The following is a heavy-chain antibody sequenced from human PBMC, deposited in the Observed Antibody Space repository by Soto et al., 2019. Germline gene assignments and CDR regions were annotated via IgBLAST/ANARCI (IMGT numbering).Heavy chain of an antibody. CDR2: ISYDGSNK. Sequence: PGGSLRLSCAASGFTFSSYGMHWVRQAPGKGLEWVAVISYDGSNKYYADSVKGRFTISRDNSKNTLYLQMNSLRAEDTAVYYCAKDLLPSSSWSFSYYYYGMDVWGQGTTVTVSS. V-gene: IGHV3-30*18. CDR3: AKDLLPSSSWSFSYYYYGMDV. J-gene: IGHJ6*02. CDR1: GFTFSSYG. D-gene: IGHD6-13*01.